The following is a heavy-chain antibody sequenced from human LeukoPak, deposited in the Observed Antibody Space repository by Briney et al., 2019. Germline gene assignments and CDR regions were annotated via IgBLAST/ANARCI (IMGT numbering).Heavy chain of an antibody. CDR3: ARDRGGSYNFDY. V-gene: IGHV3-66*02. D-gene: IGHD1-26*01. J-gene: IGHJ4*02. CDR2: IYSGGST. Sequence: PGGSLRLSCAAYGFTVSSNYMSWVRQAPGKRLEWVSVIYSGGSTYYADSVKGRFTISRDNSKNTLYLQMNSLRAEDTAVYYCARDRGGSYNFDYWGQGTLVTVSS. CDR1: GFTVSSNY.